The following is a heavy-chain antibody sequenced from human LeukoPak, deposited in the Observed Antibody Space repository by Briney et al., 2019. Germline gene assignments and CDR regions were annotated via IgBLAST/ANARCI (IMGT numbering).Heavy chain of an antibody. CDR2: IYYSGST. CDR3: ARRYYYDSSGYYSDAFDI. Sequence: PSETLSLTCTVSGVSISSSSYYWGWIRQPPGKGLEWIGSIYYSGSTYYNPSLQSRVTMSVSTSKNQFSLQRGSVTAADLAVYDCARRYYYDSSGYYSDAFDIWGQGTMVTVSS. V-gene: IGHV4-39*01. J-gene: IGHJ3*02. D-gene: IGHD3-22*01. CDR1: GVSISSSSYY.